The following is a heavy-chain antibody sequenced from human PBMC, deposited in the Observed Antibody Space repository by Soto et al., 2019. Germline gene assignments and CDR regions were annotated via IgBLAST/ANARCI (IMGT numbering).Heavy chain of an antibody. CDR1: GFTFSSYS. J-gene: IGHJ5*02. CDR2: ISSSSSTI. D-gene: IGHD6-13*01. CDR3: VSSSWYLNWFDP. V-gene: IGHV3-48*01. Sequence: PGGSLRLSCAASGFTFSSYSMNWVRQAPGKGLEWVSYISSSSSTIYYADSVKGRFTISRDNAKNSLYLQMNSLRAEDTAVYYCVSSSWYLNWFDPWGQGTLVTVSS.